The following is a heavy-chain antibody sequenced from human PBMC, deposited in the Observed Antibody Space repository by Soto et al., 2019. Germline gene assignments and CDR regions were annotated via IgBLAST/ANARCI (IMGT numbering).Heavy chain of an antibody. CDR2: INHSGST. J-gene: IGHJ4*02. CDR3: ARGLVTYYYESSGYSRRLYFDY. D-gene: IGHD3-22*01. Sequence: QVQLQQWGAGLLKPSETLSLTCAVYGGSFSRYYWSWIRQPPGKGLEWIGEINHSGSTNYNPSLKSRVTISVDTSKNHFSLKPRSVTAADTAVYYCARGLVTYYYESSGYSRRLYFDYWGQGTLVTVSS. V-gene: IGHV4-34*01. CDR1: GGSFSRYY.